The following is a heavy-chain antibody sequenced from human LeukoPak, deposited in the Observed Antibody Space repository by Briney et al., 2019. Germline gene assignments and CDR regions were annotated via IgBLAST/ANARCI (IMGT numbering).Heavy chain of an antibody. CDR3: ARGGSTGYNYNAFDM. CDR2: ISSSSSYI. D-gene: IGHD3-22*01. V-gene: IGHV3-21*01. CDR1: GFTFSSYS. J-gene: IGHJ3*02. Sequence: GGSLRLSCAASGFTFSSYSMNWVRQAPGKGLEWVSSISSSSSYIYYADSVKGRFTISRDNAKNSLYLQMNSLRAEDAAVYYCARGGSTGYNYNAFDMWGQGTMVAVSS.